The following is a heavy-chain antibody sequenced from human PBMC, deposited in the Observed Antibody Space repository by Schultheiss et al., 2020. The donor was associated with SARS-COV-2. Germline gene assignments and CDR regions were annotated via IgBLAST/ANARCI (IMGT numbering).Heavy chain of an antibody. D-gene: IGHD3-10*01. CDR3: AKVGTVRGVIWVYNWFDP. Sequence: GGSLRLSCAASGFTFSNAWMSWVRQAPGKGLEWVGRIKSKTDGGTTDYAAPVKGRFTISRDDSKNTLYLQMNSLKTEDTAVYYCAKVGTVRGVIWVYNWFDPWGQGTLVTVSS. CDR1: GFTFSNAW. J-gene: IGHJ5*02. CDR2: IKSKTDGGTT. V-gene: IGHV3-15*01.